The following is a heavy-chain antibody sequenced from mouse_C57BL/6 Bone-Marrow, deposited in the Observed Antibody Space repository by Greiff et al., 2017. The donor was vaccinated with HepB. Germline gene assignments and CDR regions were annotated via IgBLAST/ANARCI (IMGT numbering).Heavy chain of an antibody. J-gene: IGHJ1*03. D-gene: IGHD2-2*01. CDR2: ISSGGSYT. Sequence: EVHLVESGGDLVKPGGSLKLSCAASGFTFSSYGMSWVRQTPDKRLEWVATISSGGSYTYYPDSVKGRFTISRDNAKNTLYLQMSSLKSEDTAMYYCARGVYYGYAWYFDVWGTGTTVTVSS. CDR3: ARGVYYGYAWYFDV. V-gene: IGHV5-6*01. CDR1: GFTFSSYG.